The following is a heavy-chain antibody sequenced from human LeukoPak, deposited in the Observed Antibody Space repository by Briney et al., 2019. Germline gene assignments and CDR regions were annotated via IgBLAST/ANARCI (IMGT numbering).Heavy chain of an antibody. J-gene: IGHJ4*02. CDR3: ARETTVTQGPDY. D-gene: IGHD4-17*01. Sequence: PGRSLRLSCGASGFTFSSYALHWVRQAPGKGLEWVAVISYDGSNKYYADSVKGRFTISRDNSKNTLYLQMNSLRAEDTAVYYCARETTVTQGPDYWGQGTLVTVSS. CDR1: GFTFSSYA. V-gene: IGHV3-30-3*01. CDR2: ISYDGSNK.